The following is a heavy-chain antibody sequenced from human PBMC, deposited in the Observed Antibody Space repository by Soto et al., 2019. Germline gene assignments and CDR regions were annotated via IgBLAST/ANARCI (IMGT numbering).Heavy chain of an antibody. Sequence: GASVKVSCKASGYTFTSYGISWVRQAPGQGLEWMGWISAYNGNTNYAQKLQGRVTMTTDTSTSTAYMELRSLRSDDTAVYYCARDQQPTYGVLFIWFDPRGQGTLVTVSS. V-gene: IGHV1-18*04. CDR1: GYTFTSYG. J-gene: IGHJ5*02. D-gene: IGHD4-17*01. CDR2: ISAYNGNT. CDR3: ARDQQPTYGVLFIWFDP.